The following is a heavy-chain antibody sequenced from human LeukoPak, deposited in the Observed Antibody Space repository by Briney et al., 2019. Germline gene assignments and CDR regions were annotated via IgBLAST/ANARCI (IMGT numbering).Heavy chain of an antibody. J-gene: IGHJ3*02. D-gene: IGHD3-22*01. CDR1: GGSISSGGYS. CDR2: IYHSGST. CDR3: ARGDTMIIGDGYAFDI. V-gene: IGHV4-30-2*01. Sequence: SQTLSLTCAVSGGSISSGGYSWSWIRQPPGKGLEWIGYIYHSGSTYYNPSLKSRVTTSVDRSKNQFSLKLSSVTAADTAVYYCARGDTMIIGDGYAFDIWGQGTMVTVSS.